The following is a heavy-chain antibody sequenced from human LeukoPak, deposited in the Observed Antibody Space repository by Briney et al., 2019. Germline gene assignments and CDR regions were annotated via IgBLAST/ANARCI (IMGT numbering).Heavy chain of an antibody. V-gene: IGHV3-30*18. CDR2: ISYDGSNK. CDR3: AKSQDDSGDPAPDY. D-gene: IGHD4-17*01. Sequence: GGSLRLSCAASGFTFSSYGMHWVRQAPGKGLEWVAVISYDGSNKYYADSVKGRFTISRDNSKNTLYLQMNSLRAEDTAVYYCAKSQDDSGDPAPDYWGQGTLVTVSS. J-gene: IGHJ4*02. CDR1: GFTFSSYG.